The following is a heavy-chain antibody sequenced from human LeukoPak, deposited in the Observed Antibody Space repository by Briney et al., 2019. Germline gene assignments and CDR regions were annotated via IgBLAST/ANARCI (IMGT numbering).Heavy chain of an antibody. J-gene: IGHJ4*02. CDR1: GFTFSSYA. CDR2: ISYDGSNK. CDR3: AKRYSGSSGLYNFDY. V-gene: IGHV3-30-3*01. D-gene: IGHD1-26*01. Sequence: QPGRSLRLSCAASGFTFSSYAMHWVRQAPGKGLEWVAVISYDGSNKYYADSVKGRFTISRDNSKNTLYLQMNSLRAEDTAVYYCAKRYSGSSGLYNFDYWGQGTLVTVSS.